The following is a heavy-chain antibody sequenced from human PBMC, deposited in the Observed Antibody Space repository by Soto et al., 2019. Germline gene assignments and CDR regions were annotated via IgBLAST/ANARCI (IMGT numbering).Heavy chain of an antibody. CDR3: AKDVYDFWSGYYPRGHFDS. D-gene: IGHD3-3*01. CDR1: GFTFDDYA. J-gene: IGHJ4*02. CDR2: ISWNSGNI. Sequence: GGSLRLSCAASGFTFDDYAMHWVRQTPGKGLDWVSGISWNSGNIGYADSVKGRFTISRDNAKNSLYLQMTSLRAEDTALYYCAKDVYDFWSGYYPRGHFDSWGQGTLVTVSS. V-gene: IGHV3-9*01.